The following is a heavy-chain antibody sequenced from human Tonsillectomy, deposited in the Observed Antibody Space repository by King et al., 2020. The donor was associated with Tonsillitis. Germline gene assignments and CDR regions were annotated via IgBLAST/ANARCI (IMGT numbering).Heavy chain of an antibody. CDR1: GYSISSGYY. Sequence: QLQESGPGLVKPSETLSLTCTVSGYSISSGYYWGWIRQPPGKGLEWIGHIYHSGSTYYNPSLKSRVTISVDTSKNQFSLKLSSVTAADTAVYYCARVKGYSGYIAPLDYWARELWSPSPQ. CDR3: ARVKGYSGYIAPLDY. CDR2: IYHSGST. V-gene: IGHV4-38-2*02. J-gene: IGHJ4*02. D-gene: IGHD5-12*01.